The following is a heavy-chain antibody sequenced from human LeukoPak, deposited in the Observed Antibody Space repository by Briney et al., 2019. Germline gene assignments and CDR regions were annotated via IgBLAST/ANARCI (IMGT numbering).Heavy chain of an antibody. J-gene: IGHJ4*02. D-gene: IGHD3-3*01. V-gene: IGHV3-49*03. Sequence: GGSLRLSCTASGFTFGDYAMSWFRQAPGKGLEWVGFIRSKAYGGTTEYAASVKGRFTISRDDSKSIAYLQMNSLKTEDTAVYYCTSSITIFGVVFDYWGQGTLVTVSS. CDR2: IRSKAYGGTT. CDR3: TSSITIFGVVFDY. CDR1: GFTFGDYA.